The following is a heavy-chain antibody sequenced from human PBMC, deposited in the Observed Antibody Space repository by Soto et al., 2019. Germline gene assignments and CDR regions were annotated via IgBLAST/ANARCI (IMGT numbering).Heavy chain of an antibody. J-gene: IGHJ6*02. CDR2: ISAYNGNT. CDR3: ARNDDFWSGYDYYYYGMDV. CDR1: GYTFTSYG. V-gene: IGHV1-18*01. D-gene: IGHD3-3*01. Sequence: ASVKVSCKASGYTFTSYGISWVRQAPGQGLEWMEWISAYNGNTNYAQKLQGRVTMTTDTSTSAAYMELRSLRSDDTAVYYCARNDDFWSGYDYYYYGMDVWGQGTTVTVS.